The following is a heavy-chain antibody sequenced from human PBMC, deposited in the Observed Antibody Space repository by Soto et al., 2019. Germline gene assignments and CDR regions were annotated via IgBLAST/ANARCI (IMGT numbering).Heavy chain of an antibody. CDR3: ARDGQWLPRDGLRSSYYFDY. J-gene: IGHJ4*02. CDR1: GFNFSSYV. D-gene: IGHD6-19*01. V-gene: IGHV3-33*01. Sequence: QVQLVESGGGVVQPGRSLRLSCAASGFNFSSYVMHWVRQAPGKGLEWVAVIWYDGGNKYYADSVKARFTISRDNSKNTLYLQMNSLRAEDTAVYYCARDGQWLPRDGLRSSYYFDYWGQGTLVTVSS. CDR2: IWYDGGNK.